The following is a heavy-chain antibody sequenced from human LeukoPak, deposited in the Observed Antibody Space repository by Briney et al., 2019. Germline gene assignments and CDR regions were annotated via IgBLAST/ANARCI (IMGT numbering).Heavy chain of an antibody. Sequence: PSGGSLRLSCAASGFTFSSYAMSWVRQAPGKGLEWVSAISGSGGSTYYADSVKGRFTISRDNSKSTLYLQMNSLRAEDTAVYYCAKGRAGIAVAGRAYYYYGMDVWGQGTTVTVSS. CDR2: ISGSGGST. J-gene: IGHJ6*02. V-gene: IGHV3-23*01. D-gene: IGHD6-19*01. CDR1: GFTFSSYA. CDR3: AKGRAGIAVAGRAYYYYGMDV.